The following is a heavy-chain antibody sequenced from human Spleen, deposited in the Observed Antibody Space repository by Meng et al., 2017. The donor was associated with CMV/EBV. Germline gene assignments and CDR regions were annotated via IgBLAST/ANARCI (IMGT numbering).Heavy chain of an antibody. V-gene: IGHV2-5*01. CDR3: AGSTSITMIVVAAFDI. CDR1: GFSLSTRGVG. J-gene: IGHJ3*02. CDR2: IYWNDDK. Sequence: SGPTLVKPTQTLTLTCTFSGFSLSTRGVGVGWIRQPPGKALEWLALIYWNDDKRYSPSLKSRLTITKDTSKNQVVLTMTNMDPVDTATYYCAGSTSITMIVVAAFDIWGQGTMVTVSS. D-gene: IGHD3-22*01.